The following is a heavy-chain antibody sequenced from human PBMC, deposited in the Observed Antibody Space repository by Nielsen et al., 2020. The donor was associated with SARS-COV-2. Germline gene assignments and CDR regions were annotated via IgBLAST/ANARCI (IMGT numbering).Heavy chain of an antibody. CDR2: ISYDGSKK. Sequence: WIRQPPGKGLEWVAVISYDGSKKYYADSVKGRFTMSRDNSKNTLYLQMNSLRAEDTAVYYCARADGSGSYHHFDYWGQGTLVTVSS. V-gene: IGHV3-30*04. D-gene: IGHD3-10*01. CDR3: ARADGSGSYHHFDY. J-gene: IGHJ4*02.